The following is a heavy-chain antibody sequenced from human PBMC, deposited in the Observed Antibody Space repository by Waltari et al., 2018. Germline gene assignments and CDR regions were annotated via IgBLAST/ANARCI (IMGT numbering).Heavy chain of an antibody. D-gene: IGHD1-26*01. CDR1: AASFSSYY. J-gene: IGHJ3*02. V-gene: IGHV4-59*01. CDR3: ARGGRYSGTYPSSAFDI. Sequence: QVLLQESGPGLVKPSETLSLTCIVSAASFSSYYWSWIRQPPGKGLQWIGYISSSGNTNYNPSLKSRGAISIDTSKNQFSLNLSSVTAADTALYYCARGGRYSGTYPSSAFDIWGHGTMVTVSS. CDR2: ISSSGNT.